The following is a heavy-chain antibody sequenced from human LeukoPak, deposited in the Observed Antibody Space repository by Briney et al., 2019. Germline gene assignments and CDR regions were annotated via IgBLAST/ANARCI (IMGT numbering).Heavy chain of an antibody. CDR3: VRDRGSYRPIDY. Sequence: GGSLRLSCAASGFTFSSYAMSWVRQAPGKGLEWVSAISGSGGSTYYADSVKGRFTISRDNAQNSLYLQMNSLRVEDTAVYYCVRDRGSYRPIDYWGQGTLVTVSS. D-gene: IGHD1-26*01. CDR1: GFTFSSYA. V-gene: IGHV3-23*01. J-gene: IGHJ4*02. CDR2: ISGSGGST.